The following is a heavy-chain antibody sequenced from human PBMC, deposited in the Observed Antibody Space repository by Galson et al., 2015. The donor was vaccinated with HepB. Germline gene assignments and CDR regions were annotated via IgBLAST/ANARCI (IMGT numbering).Heavy chain of an antibody. Sequence: SLRLSCAASGFTFSSYWMSWVRQAPGKGLEWVANIKQDGSQIYYVDSVEGRITISRDNAKNSLYLQMSSLRAEDTAVYYCARHCGGDCSHAFDIWGQGTMVTVSS. J-gene: IGHJ3*02. D-gene: IGHD2-21*01. V-gene: IGHV3-7*03. CDR3: ARHCGGDCSHAFDI. CDR2: IKQDGSQI. CDR1: GFTFSSYW.